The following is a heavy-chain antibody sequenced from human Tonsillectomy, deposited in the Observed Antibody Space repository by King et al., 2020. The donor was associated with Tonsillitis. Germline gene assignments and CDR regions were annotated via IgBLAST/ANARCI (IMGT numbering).Heavy chain of an antibody. J-gene: IGHJ6*03. D-gene: IGHD3-16*01. CDR1: GYTFTNYW. CDR2: IYPGDSDT. CDR3: ARSPPGGYYYMDV. V-gene: IGHV5-51*01. Sequence: VQLVQSGAEVKKPGESLKISCKGSGYTFTNYWIGWLRQIPGKGLESMGIIYPGDSDTRYSPSFQGQCTISADKSISTAYLQWSSLKASDTAMYYCARSPPGGYYYMDVWGKGTTVTVSS.